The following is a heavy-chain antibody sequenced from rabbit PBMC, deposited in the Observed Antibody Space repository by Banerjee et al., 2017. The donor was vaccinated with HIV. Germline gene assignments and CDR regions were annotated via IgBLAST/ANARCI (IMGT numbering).Heavy chain of an antibody. CDR1: GFSFSSTYH. Sequence: QSLEESGGGLVQPEGSLTLTCTASGFSFSSTYHMCWVRQAPGKGLEWIACIDTGSGSTRYASWAKGRFTISKTSSTVDLKMTSLTAADTATHFCARSDYGDGSRLGLWGPGTLVTVS. CDR3: ARSDYGDGSRLGL. CDR2: IDTGSGST. V-gene: IGHV1S40*01. J-gene: IGHJ3*01. D-gene: IGHD2-1*01.